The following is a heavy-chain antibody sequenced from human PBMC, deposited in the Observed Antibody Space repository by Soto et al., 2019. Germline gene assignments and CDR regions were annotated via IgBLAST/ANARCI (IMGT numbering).Heavy chain of an antibody. CDR2: IYYSGST. D-gene: IGHD2-2*01. Sequence: PSETLSLTCTVSGGSISSGGYYWSWIRQHPGKGLEWIGYIYYSGSTYYNPSLKSRVTISVDTSKNQFSLKLSSVTAADTAVYYCSLVIYLGYYYGMDVWGQATTVTVS. J-gene: IGHJ6*02. CDR1: GGSISSGGYY. V-gene: IGHV4-31*03. CDR3: SLVIYLGYYYGMDV.